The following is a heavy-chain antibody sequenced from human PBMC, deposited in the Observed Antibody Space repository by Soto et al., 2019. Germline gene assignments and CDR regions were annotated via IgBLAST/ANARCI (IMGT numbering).Heavy chain of an antibody. CDR1: GGSISSGDYY. V-gene: IGHV4-30-4*01. Sequence: QVQLQESGPGLVKPSQTLSLTCTVSGGSISSGDYYWSWIRQPPGKGLEWIGYIYYSGSTYYNPSLTXXVXIXXDTSKNQFSLKLSSVTAADTAVYYCGRGEYPYFQHWGQGTLVTVSS. D-gene: IGHD4-17*01. J-gene: IGHJ1*01. CDR3: GRGEYPYFQH. CDR2: IYYSGST.